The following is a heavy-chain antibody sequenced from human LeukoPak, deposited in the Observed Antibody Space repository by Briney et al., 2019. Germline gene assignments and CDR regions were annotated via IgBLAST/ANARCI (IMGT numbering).Heavy chain of an antibody. CDR1: GGSISSYY. V-gene: IGHV4-59*08. Sequence: TSETLSLTCTVSGGSISSYYWSWIRQPPGKGLEWIGYIYYSGSTNYNPSLKSRVTISVDTSKNQFSLKLSSVTAADTAVYHCARQKLYSFDIWGQGTMVTVSS. D-gene: IGHD1-1*01. CDR2: IYYSGST. J-gene: IGHJ3*02. CDR3: ARQKLYSFDI.